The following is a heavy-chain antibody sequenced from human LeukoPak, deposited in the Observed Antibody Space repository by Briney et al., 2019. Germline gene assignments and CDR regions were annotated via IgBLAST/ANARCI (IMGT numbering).Heavy chain of an antibody. Sequence: SETLSLSCTVSGASVSSPYWCWIRQPTGQGLDWIGYVSYSGGTNYNPSLTRRVTISLDTCNDQISLRLNSVTPADTAVYYCAILSTYYDAWSPLDYWGQGTLVTVSS. CDR2: VSYSGGT. CDR3: AILSTYYDAWSPLDY. V-gene: IGHV4-59*02. CDR1: GASVSSPY. J-gene: IGHJ4*02. D-gene: IGHD3-3*01.